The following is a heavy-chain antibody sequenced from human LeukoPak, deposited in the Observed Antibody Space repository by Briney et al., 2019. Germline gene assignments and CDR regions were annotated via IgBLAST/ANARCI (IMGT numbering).Heavy chain of an antibody. CDR3: ARGPNSNWSGLDF. J-gene: IGHJ4*02. V-gene: IGHV3-74*01. CDR2: ISPTGSTT. D-gene: IGHD6-6*01. CDR1: GFSFSGHW. Sequence: GGSLRLSCTASGFSFSGHWMHWARQLPGKGLVWVSRISPTGSTTSYADSVKGRFTVSRDNAKNTLYLQVNNLRAEDAAVYYCARGPNSNWSGLDFWGQGTLLTVSS.